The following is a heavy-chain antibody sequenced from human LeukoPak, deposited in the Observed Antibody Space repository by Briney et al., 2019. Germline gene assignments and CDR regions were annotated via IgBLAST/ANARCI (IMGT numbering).Heavy chain of an antibody. CDR2: IYSGGST. D-gene: IGHD5-18*01. J-gene: IGHJ4*02. Sequence: PGGSLRLSCAASGFTVSSNYMRWVRQAPGKGLEWVSVIYSGGSTYYADSGKGRFTISRDNSKNTLYLQMNSLSAEDTAVYYCARFTALGHFEHGGQGTRVTVAS. V-gene: IGHV3-66*02. CDR1: GFTVSSNY. CDR3: ARFTALGHFEH.